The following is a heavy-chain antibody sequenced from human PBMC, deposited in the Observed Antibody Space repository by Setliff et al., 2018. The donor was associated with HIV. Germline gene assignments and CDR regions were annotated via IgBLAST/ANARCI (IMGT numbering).Heavy chain of an antibody. J-gene: IGHJ4*02. D-gene: IGHD2-8*01. CDR3: ARIVALNGYPSDY. Sequence: GASVKVSCKASGYTFTAYYLHWVRQAPGQGLEWMGRINPNNGDTNYAQKFQGRVTMTRDTSISTAYMELRSLGSDDTAVYYCARIVALNGYPSDYWGQGTLVTVSS. V-gene: IGHV1-2*06. CDR1: GYTFTAYY. CDR2: INPNNGDT.